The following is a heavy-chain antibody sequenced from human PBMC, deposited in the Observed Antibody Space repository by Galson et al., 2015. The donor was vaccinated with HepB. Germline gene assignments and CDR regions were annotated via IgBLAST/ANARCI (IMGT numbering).Heavy chain of an antibody. D-gene: IGHD3-22*01. J-gene: IGHJ3*02. Sequence: SVKVSCKASGYTFTGYYMHWVRQAPGQGLEWMGWINPNSGGTNYAQKFQGRVTMTRDTSISTAYMELSRLRSDDTAVYYCARLYYYDSSGYKGPVESFDIWGQGTMVTVSS. CDR3: ARLYYYDSSGYKGPVESFDI. CDR2: INPNSGGT. CDR1: GYTFTGYY. V-gene: IGHV1-2*02.